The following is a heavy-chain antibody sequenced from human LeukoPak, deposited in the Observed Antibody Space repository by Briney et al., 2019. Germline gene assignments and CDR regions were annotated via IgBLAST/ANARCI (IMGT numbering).Heavy chain of an antibody. CDR3: ARGDPHADL. J-gene: IGHJ5*02. CDR2: ITISGHTK. Sequence: GRSLRLSCAASGFDLNIYEMNWVRQAPGKWLEWIADITISGHTKNYADSVKGRFTISRDNAGTSLYLQMSSLTVEDTGVYYCARGDPHADLWGQGTLVTVSS. V-gene: IGHV3-48*03. CDR1: GFDLNIYE.